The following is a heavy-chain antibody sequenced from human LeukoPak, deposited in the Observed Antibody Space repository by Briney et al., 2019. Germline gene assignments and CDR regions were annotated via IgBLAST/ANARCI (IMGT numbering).Heavy chain of an antibody. D-gene: IGHD3-16*01. CDR3: ARDWGVPATRMTGLDD. V-gene: IGHV1-18*01. CDR2: INPYTGDT. CDR1: GGTFSSYA. Sequence: ASVKVSCKASGGTFSSYAISWVRQAPGQGLEWMGWINPYTGDTNYAQNVQGRVTVTTDTSTSTIYMELRGLRSDDTAVYYCARDWGVPATRMTGLDDWVQGTLVSVSS. J-gene: IGHJ4*02.